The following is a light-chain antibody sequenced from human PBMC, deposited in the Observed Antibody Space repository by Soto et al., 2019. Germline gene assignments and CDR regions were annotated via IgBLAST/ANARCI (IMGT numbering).Light chain of an antibody. Sequence: EIVLTQSPATLSLSPGERATPSCRASQSVGYHLAWYQQKPGQAPRLLIYDASNRATGIPARFSGSGSGTDFTLAISSLEPEDFAVYYCQQRSNWPPVTFGGGTKVEIK. J-gene: IGKJ4*01. CDR2: DAS. CDR3: QQRSNWPPVT. V-gene: IGKV3-11*01. CDR1: QSVGYH.